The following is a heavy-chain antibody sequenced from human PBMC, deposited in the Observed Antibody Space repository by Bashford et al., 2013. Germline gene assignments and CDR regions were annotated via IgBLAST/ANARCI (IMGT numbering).Heavy chain of an antibody. J-gene: IGHJ4*02. D-gene: IGHD5-12*01. CDR2: IYASGST. CDR1: GGSISSGSYY. V-gene: IGHV4-61*02. CDR3: ARGKDFPHRGYGPSLRIFDF. Sequence: SETLSLTCTVSGGSISSGSYYWSWIRQPAGKGLEWIGRIYASGSTSYNPSLMSRVTMSLDTSKNQFSLRLNSVTAADTAVYYCARGKDFPHRGYGPSLRIFDFWGQGTLVTVSS.